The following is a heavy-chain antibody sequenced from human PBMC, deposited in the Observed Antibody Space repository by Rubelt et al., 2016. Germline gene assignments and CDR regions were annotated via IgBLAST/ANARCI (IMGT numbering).Heavy chain of an antibody. Sequence: EVQLVQSGAEVKKPGESLKISCKGSGCSFTSYWIGWVRQMPGNGLEWLGLIYPGDSDTRYSPSFDGQVTISADKSLSTAYLRWSSLKASDTAMYYCARHGQVQSGEAFDIWGPGTMVTVSS. V-gene: IGHV5-51*01. J-gene: IGHJ3*02. CDR1: GCSFTSYW. CDR3: ARHGQVQSGEAFDI. CDR2: IYPGDSDT. D-gene: IGHD1-26*01.